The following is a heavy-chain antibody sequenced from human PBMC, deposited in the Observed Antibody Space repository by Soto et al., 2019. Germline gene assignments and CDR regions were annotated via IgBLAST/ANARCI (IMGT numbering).Heavy chain of an antibody. J-gene: IGHJ4*02. Sequence: PETLSLTCTVYAGSITSNYWTWIRQPPGKGLEWNGYVYNSGSNNNNPSLKSRVTISEDPSKTQFSRKVNAITPAAPAGFYGGRYRREAVAGYTLDNWGQGILVTVSS. CDR2: VYNSGSN. CDR3: GRYRREAVAGYTLDN. CDR1: AGSITSNY. D-gene: IGHD6-13*01. V-gene: IGHV4-59*01.